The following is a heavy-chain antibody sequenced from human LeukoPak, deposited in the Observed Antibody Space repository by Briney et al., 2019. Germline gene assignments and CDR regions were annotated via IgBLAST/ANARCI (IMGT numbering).Heavy chain of an antibody. CDR3: ARDEIVVVPAAGDAFDI. J-gene: IGHJ3*02. CDR2: ISAYNGNT. D-gene: IGHD2-2*01. Sequence: ASVKVSCKASGYTFISYGISWVRQAPGQGLEWLGWISAYNGNTNYAQKLQGRVTMTTDTSTSTAYMELRSLRSDDTAVYYCARDEIVVVPAAGDAFDIWGQGTMVTVSS. CDR1: GYTFISYG. V-gene: IGHV1-18*01.